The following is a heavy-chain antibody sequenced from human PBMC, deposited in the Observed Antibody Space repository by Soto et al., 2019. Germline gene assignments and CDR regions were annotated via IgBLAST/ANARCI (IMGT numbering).Heavy chain of an antibody. CDR3: AKEAHLDYYGSGPRDERNEYIQH. V-gene: IGHV3-30*18. CDR2: MTDDGSNK. CDR1: GFTFSSYG. Sequence: QVQLEESGGGVVQPGRSLRLSCAASGFTFSSYGMHWVRQAPGKGLEWVAVMTDDGSNKYYADSVKGRFTISRDNSNNTLYLQMNSLRDEDTAVYYCAKEAHLDYYGSGPRDERNEYIQHWGQGTLVTVSS. J-gene: IGHJ1*01. D-gene: IGHD3-10*01.